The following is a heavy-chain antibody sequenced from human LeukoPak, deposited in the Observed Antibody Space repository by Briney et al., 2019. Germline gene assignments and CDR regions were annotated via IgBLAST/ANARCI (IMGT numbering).Heavy chain of an antibody. CDR3: ARDGATLLDP. V-gene: IGHV1-46*01. CDR1: GGTFSSYA. D-gene: IGHD5-12*01. Sequence: ASVKVSCKASGGTFSSYAISWVRQAPGQGLEWMGIINPSGGSATYTQKFQGRVTMTRDMSTSTVYMEVSSLRSEDTAIYYCARDGATLLDPWGQGTLVTVSS. CDR2: INPSGGSA. J-gene: IGHJ5*02.